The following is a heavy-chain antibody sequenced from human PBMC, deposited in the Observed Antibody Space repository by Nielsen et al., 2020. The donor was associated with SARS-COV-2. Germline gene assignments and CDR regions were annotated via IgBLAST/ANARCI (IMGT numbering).Heavy chain of an antibody. D-gene: IGHD3-16*02. V-gene: IGHV3-23*01. Sequence: GESLKISCAASGFTFSSYAMSWVRQAPGKGLEWVSAISGSGGSTYYADSVKGRFTISRDNSKNTLYLQMNSLRAEDTAVYYCAKGVVGSLFDHWGQGTLVTVSS. CDR2: ISGSGGST. J-gene: IGHJ4*02. CDR3: AKGVVGSLFDH. CDR1: GFTFSSYA.